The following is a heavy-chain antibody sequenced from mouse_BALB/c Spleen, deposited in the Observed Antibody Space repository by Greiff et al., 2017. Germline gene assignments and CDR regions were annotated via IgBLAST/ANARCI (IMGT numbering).Heavy chain of an antibody. V-gene: IGHV5-6-3*01. Sequence: EVKVVESGGGLVQPGGSLKLSCAASGFTFSSYGMSWVRQTPDKRLELVATINSNGGSTYYPDSVKGRFTISRDNAKNTLYLQMSSLKSEDTAMYYCARAHDGFDYWGQGTTLTVSS. CDR2: INSNGGST. CDR1: GFTFSSYG. J-gene: IGHJ2*01. D-gene: IGHD2-12*01. CDR3: ARAHDGFDY.